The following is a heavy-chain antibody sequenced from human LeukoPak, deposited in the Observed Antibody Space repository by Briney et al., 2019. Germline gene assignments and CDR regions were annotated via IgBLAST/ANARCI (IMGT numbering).Heavy chain of an antibody. CDR3: ARVREMATLDFDY. J-gene: IGHJ4*02. CDR1: GGTFSSYA. CDR2: IIPIFGTA. D-gene: IGHD5-24*01. V-gene: IGHV1-69*13. Sequence: SVKVSCKASGGTFSSYAIIWVRQAPGQGLEWMGGIIPIFGTANYAQKFQGRATITADESTSTAYMELSSLRSEDTAVYYCARVREMATLDFDYWGQGTLVTVSS.